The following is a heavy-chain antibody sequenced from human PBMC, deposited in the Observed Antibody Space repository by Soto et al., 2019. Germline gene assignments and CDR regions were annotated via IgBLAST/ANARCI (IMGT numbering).Heavy chain of an antibody. J-gene: IGHJ6*02. CDR1: GGSICSSNW. Sequence: QVQLQESGPGLVKPSGTLSLTCAVSGGSICSSNWWSWVRQPPGQGLEWIGEIYHSGSNNYNPSLKSRVTISVDKTKNQFSLKLSSVTAADTTVYYCAKVSGSYYYGMDLWGQGTTITVSS. CDR2: IYHSGSN. CDR3: AKVSGSYYYGMDL. D-gene: IGHD1-26*01. V-gene: IGHV4-4*02.